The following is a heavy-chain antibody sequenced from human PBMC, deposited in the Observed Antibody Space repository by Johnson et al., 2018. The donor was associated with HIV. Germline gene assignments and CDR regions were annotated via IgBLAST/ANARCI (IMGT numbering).Heavy chain of an antibody. CDR3: AKDVFWSGYYYAFDI. D-gene: IGHD3-3*01. J-gene: IGHJ3*02. CDR1: GFTFDDYG. V-gene: IGHV3-23*03. CDR2: IYSGGST. Sequence: VQLVESGGGVVQPGGSLRLSCAASGFTFDDYGMSWVRQAQGKGLEWVSVIYSGGSTYYAESVKGRFTISRDNSKNTRYLQMNSLRVEDTAVYYCAKDVFWSGYYYAFDIWGQGTMVTVSS.